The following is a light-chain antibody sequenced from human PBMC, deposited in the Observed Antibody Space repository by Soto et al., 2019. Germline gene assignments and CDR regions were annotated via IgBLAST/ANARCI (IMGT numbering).Light chain of an antibody. V-gene: IGKV3-20*01. CDR1: QSVSSN. J-gene: IGKJ1*01. CDR3: HQYGGSPGT. Sequence: EIVLTQSPGTLSLSPGERATLSCRASQSVSSNLAWYQQRPGQAPRLLIYDASSRATGVPDRFSGSGSGTDFTLTISRLEPEDFAVYYCHQYGGSPGTLGQGTKVDIK. CDR2: DAS.